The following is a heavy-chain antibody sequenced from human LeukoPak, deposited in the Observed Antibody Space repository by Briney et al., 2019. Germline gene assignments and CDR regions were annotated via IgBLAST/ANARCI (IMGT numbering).Heavy chain of an antibody. J-gene: IGHJ4*02. CDR2: IYYSGST. CDR3: ARVPIHERSGYLSGNYY. V-gene: IGHV4-31*03. CDR1: GVSISSGGYY. D-gene: IGHD3-9*01. Sequence: SETLSHTCTVSGVSISSGGYYWSWSRQHPGKGLEWIGYIYYSGSTYYNPSLKSRVTISVDTSKNQFSLKLSSVTAADTAVYYCARVPIHERSGYLSGNYYWGQGTLVTVSS.